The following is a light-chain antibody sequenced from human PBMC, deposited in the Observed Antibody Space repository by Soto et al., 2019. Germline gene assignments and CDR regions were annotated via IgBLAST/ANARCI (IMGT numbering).Light chain of an antibody. J-gene: IGKJ1*01. V-gene: IGKV1-5*01. CDR3: QQYKSYLWT. Sequence: DIQMTQSPSTLSASVGDRVTITCRASQSISSGLAWYQQKTGKAPKLLIYDASSLDSGVPSRVSGSGSGTEFTIPISSLQPDDFANYYCQQYKSYLWTFGQGTKLEIK. CDR2: DAS. CDR1: QSISSG.